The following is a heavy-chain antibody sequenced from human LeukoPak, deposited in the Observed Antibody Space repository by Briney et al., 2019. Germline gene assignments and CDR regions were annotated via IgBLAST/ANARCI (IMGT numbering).Heavy chain of an antibody. CDR1: GFTFGSYS. CDR3: ARDKNAYHSFDS. V-gene: IGHV3-30-3*01. J-gene: IGHJ4*02. CDR2: ISYDGYEK. Sequence: TGGSLRLSCAASGFTFGSYSMHWVRQAPGKGLEWVAVISYDGYEKNYGDPVKGRFTISRENFKSTLFLQMNSLRAEDTAVYYCARDKNAYHSFDSWGQGTLVIVSS. D-gene: IGHD2-2*01.